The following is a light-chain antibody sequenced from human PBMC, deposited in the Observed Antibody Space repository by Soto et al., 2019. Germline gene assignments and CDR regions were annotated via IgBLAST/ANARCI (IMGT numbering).Light chain of an antibody. J-gene: IGKJ5*01. CDR3: QRSGYSPVT. Sequence: EIVLTQSPATLSLSPADTATLSCRASQSVDIMYLAWYHQNPGQAPRLLIYGSSNRAAGIPDRISGSGAGTDFTLTITRLEPEDFAVYYCQRSGYSPVTFGQGTRLEIK. V-gene: IGKV3-20*01. CDR2: GSS. CDR1: QSVDIMY.